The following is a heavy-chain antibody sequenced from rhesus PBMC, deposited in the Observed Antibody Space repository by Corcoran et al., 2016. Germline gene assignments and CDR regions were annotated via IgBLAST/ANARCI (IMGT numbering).Heavy chain of an antibody. CDR3: ARERNSNPNRFDV. J-gene: IGHJ5-1*01. D-gene: IGHD4-23*01. CDR1: GGSITGHY. Sequence: QVKLQQWGEGLVKPSETLSLTCAVYGGSITGHYWRWIHQPPGKGLEWSGNIDGNSASTNPTPSLKNRVTISKDTSKNQFSLKVSSVTAADTAVYYCARERNSNPNRFDVWGPGVLVTVSS. V-gene: IGHV4-73*01. CDR2: IDGNSAST.